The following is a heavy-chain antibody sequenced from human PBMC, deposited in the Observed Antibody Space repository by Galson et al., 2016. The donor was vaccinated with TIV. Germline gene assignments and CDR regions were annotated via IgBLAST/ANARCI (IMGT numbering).Heavy chain of an antibody. Sequence: SVKVSCKASGYMFTTYGMHWVRQAPGQRLGWMGWIYAGNTKYSQKFQGRVSISRDTSASTTYMELSSLRPEDTAVYYCARDHDKIPGFFFDYWGQGTLVIVST. V-gene: IGHV1-3*01. CDR2: IYAGNT. J-gene: IGHJ4*02. CDR3: ARDHDKIPGFFFDY. D-gene: IGHD1-1*01. CDR1: GYMFTTYG.